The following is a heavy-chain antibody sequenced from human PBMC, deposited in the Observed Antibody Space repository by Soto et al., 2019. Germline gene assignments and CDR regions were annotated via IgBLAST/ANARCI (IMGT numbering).Heavy chain of an antibody. D-gene: IGHD1-26*01. CDR2: IIPIFGTA. V-gene: IGHV1-69*06. CDR3: ARDVGASHYYYGMDV. Sequence: AVKVSCTASACTFSSYAISWVRQAPGQGLEWMGGIIPIFGTANYAQKFQGRVTITADKSTSTAYMELSSLRSEDTSVYYCARDVGASHYYYGMDVWGQGTTVTVSS. CDR1: ACTFSSYA. J-gene: IGHJ6*02.